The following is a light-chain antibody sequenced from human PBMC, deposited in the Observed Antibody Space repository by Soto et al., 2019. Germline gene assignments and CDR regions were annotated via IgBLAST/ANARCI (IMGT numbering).Light chain of an antibody. Sequence: EIVMTQSPATLSVSPGERASLSCRASQSVSSNLAWYQHKPGQTPRLLIYDTSTRATGVPTRFSGSRSGAEFTLTINSLQSEDFAVYYCQPYNNWPPTFGGGTKV. CDR1: QSVSSN. J-gene: IGKJ4*01. CDR3: QPYNNWPPT. CDR2: DTS. V-gene: IGKV3-15*01.